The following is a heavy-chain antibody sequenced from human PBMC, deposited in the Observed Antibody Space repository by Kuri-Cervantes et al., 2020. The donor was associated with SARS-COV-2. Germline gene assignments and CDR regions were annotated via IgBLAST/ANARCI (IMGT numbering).Heavy chain of an antibody. D-gene: IGHD6-19*01. Sequence: GESLKISCVGTGFSFTDAWMSWVRQTPGKGLEWIGRFKSKAAGGTIVYAAPVQGRFIMSRDDLRNTLYLQMNSLTTEDTGVYYCATGTSSGWYRRDFDFWGLGTLVTVSS. V-gene: IGHV3-15*01. J-gene: IGHJ4*02. CDR1: GFSFTDAW. CDR2: FKSKAAGGTI. CDR3: ATGTSSGWYRRDFDF.